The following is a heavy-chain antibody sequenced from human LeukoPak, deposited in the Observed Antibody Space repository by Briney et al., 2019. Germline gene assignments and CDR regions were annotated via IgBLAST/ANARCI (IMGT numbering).Heavy chain of an antibody. CDR3: AKERNSSGYDYVFAY. CDR2: IWYDGSNK. CDR1: GFTFSSYG. D-gene: IGHD5-12*01. Sequence: GRSLRLSCAASGFTFSSYGMHWVRQAPGKGLEWVAVIWYDGSNKYYADSVKGRFTISRDNSKNTLYLQMNSLRAEGTAVYYCAKERNSSGYDYVFAYWGQGTLVTVSS. V-gene: IGHV3-33*06. J-gene: IGHJ4*02.